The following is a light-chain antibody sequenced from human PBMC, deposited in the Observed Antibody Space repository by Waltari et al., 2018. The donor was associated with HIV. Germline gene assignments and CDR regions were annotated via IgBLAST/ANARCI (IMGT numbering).Light chain of an antibody. CDR3: YSTDSSGNHRV. V-gene: IGLV3-10*01. CDR2: EDS. CDR1: ALPKKY. Sequence: SYELTQPPSVSVSPGQTARITCSGDALPKKYAYWYQQTSGQAPVLVIYEDSKRPSGIPERFSGSSSGTMATLTISGAQEEDEADYYCYSTDSSGNHRVFGGGTKLTVL. J-gene: IGLJ2*01.